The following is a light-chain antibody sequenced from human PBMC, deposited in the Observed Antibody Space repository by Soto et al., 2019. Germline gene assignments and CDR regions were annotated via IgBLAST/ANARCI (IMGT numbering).Light chain of an antibody. CDR2: DVT. Sequence: QSALTQPRSVSGSPGQSVTISCTGSSSDVGGYNYVSWYQHHPGKAPKLMISDVTKRPSGVPDRFSGSKSGNTASLTISGLQAEDEADDYCYSYAGSYTWVFGGGTKLTVL. J-gene: IGLJ3*02. CDR1: SSDVGGYNY. V-gene: IGLV2-11*01. CDR3: YSYAGSYTWV.